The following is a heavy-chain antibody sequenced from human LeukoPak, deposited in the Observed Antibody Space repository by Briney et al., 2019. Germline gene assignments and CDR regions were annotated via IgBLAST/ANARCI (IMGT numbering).Heavy chain of an antibody. CDR3: ARSGYSYEADAFDI. D-gene: IGHD5-18*01. J-gene: IGHJ3*02. CDR2: IYYSGST. V-gene: IGHV4-59*01. CDR1: GGSISSYY. Sequence: SETLSLTCIVSGGSISSYYWSWIRQPPGKGLEWIGYIYYSGSTNYNPSLKSRVTISVDTSKNQFSLKLSSVTAADTAVYYCARSGYSYEADAFDIWGQGTMVTVSS.